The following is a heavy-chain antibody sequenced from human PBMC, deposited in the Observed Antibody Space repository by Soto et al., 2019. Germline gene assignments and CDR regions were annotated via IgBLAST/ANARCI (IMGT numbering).Heavy chain of an antibody. Sequence: ESGGGLVKPGGSLSLSCVVSGFTFSSYSMNWVRQAPGKGLEWVSSISSSSIYTYYADSVKVRFTISRDNAKNSVYLQMNSLRAEDTAVYYCARDFKESQYYYYCMDVWGKGTTVTVSS. CDR3: ARDFKESQYYYYCMDV. CDR1: GFTFSSYS. CDR2: ISSSSIYT. V-gene: IGHV3-21*06. D-gene: IGHD3-10*01. J-gene: IGHJ6*03.